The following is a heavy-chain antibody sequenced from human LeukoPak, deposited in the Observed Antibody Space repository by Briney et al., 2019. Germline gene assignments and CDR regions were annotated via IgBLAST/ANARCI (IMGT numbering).Heavy chain of an antibody. CDR1: GFSLSTTRMC. Sequence: SGPTLVNPTQTLTLTCTFSGFSLSTTRMCVTWIRQPPGKALEWLARIDWDDDKYYSTSLKTRLTVSKDTSKNQVVLTMTNMDPVDTATYYCARATTVTTHFDYWGQGTLVTASS. J-gene: IGHJ4*02. D-gene: IGHD4-17*01. V-gene: IGHV2-70*11. CDR3: ARATTVTTHFDY. CDR2: IDWDDDK.